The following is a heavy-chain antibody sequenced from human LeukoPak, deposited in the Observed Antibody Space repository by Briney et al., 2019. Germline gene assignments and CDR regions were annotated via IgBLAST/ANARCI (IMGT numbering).Heavy chain of an antibody. J-gene: IGHJ4*02. CDR2: ISWNSGSI. D-gene: IGHD5-24*01. CDR1: GFTFEDYA. CDR3: AKSRMATIIRGYFDY. V-gene: IGHV3-9*01. Sequence: HPGGSLRLSCAASGFTFEDYAMHWVRQAPGKGLEWVSGISWNSGSIGYADSVKGRFTISRDNAKNSLYLQMNSLRAEDTALYYCAKSRMATIIRGYFDYWGQGTLVTVSS.